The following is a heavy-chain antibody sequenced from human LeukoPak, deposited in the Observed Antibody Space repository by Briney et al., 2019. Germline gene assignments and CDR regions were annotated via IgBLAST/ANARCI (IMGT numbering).Heavy chain of an antibody. CDR3: ARQYYGDCASGFDY. Sequence: PGGSLRLSCAASGFTVSSNYMSWVRQAPGKGLEWIGYIYYSGSTYYNPSLKSRVTISVDTSKNQFSLKLSSVTAADTAVYYCARQYYGDCASGFDYWGQGTLVTVSS. CDR2: IYYSGST. D-gene: IGHD4-17*01. J-gene: IGHJ4*02. V-gene: IGHV4-59*06. CDR1: GFTVSSNY.